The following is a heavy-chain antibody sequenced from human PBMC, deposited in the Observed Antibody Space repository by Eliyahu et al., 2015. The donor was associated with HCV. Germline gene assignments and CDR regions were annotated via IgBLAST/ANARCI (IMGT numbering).Heavy chain of an antibody. D-gene: IGHD3-22*01. J-gene: IGHJ4*02. CDR1: GGSFSGCC. CDR2: ISDDEGT. V-gene: IGHV4-34*01. Sequence: QVQLHQWGAGLLKPSETLSLTCAVYGGSFSGCCWSWIRQXPGKGLAWIGEISDDEGTNYNPSLKSRVTISLDTSKNQFSLKVRSVTAADTAVYYCARGEDSRKTGYWGQGTLVTVSS. CDR3: ARGEDSRKTGY.